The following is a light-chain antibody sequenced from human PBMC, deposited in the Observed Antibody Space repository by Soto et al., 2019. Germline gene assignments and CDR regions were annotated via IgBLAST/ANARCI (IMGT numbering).Light chain of an antibody. CDR1: QSISSW. J-gene: IGKJ1*01. CDR2: DAS. CDR3: QQFNRYWT. V-gene: IGKV1-5*01. Sequence: DIQMTQSPSTLSASVGDRVTITCRANQSISSWLAWYQQKPGKAPKLLIYDASSLESGVPSRFSGNGSGTEFTLTISSLQPDDFATYYCQQFNRYWTFGQGTEVEIK.